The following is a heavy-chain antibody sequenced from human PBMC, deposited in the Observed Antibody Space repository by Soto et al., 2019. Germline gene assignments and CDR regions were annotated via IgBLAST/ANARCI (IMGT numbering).Heavy chain of an antibody. J-gene: IGHJ6*02. D-gene: IGHD5-12*01. V-gene: IGHV1-46*01. CDR2: INPSGGST. CDR1: GYTFTSYY. Sequence: GASVKVSCKASGYTFTSYYMHWVRQAPGQGLEWMGIINPSGGSTSYAQKFQGRVTMTSDTFTSTVYMVLISLRSEDTAVYYCARGAVARLYYYYYGMDDWGQGTTVTVSS. CDR3: ARGAVARLYYYYYGMDD.